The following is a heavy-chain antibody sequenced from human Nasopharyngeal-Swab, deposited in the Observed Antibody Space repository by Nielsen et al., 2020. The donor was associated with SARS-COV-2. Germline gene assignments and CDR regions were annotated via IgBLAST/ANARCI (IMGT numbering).Heavy chain of an antibody. CDR1: GFTFTSSA. Sequence: SVNVSCKASGFTFTSSAMQWVRQARRQRLEWIGWIVVGSGNTNYAQKFQERVTITRDMSTSTAYMELSSLRSEDTAVYYCAADNTMVRGVIRRANYWGQGTLVTVSS. D-gene: IGHD3-10*01. J-gene: IGHJ4*02. CDR2: IVVGSGNT. V-gene: IGHV1-58*02. CDR3: AADNTMVRGVIRRANY.